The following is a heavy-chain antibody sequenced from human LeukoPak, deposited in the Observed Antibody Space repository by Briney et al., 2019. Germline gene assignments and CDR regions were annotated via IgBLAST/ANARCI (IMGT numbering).Heavy chain of an antibody. CDR1: GLRFSDQY. CDR2: ISGSGANR. J-gene: IGHJ6*02. V-gene: IGHV3-11*01. CDR3: ATLHFYAMGV. Sequence: GGSLRLSCAASGLRFSDQYMIWIRQTPGKGLEWVSFISGSGANRFYADSMKGRFTISKDNTKNSLYLQMNSLRAEDTAIYYCATLHFYAMGVWGQGTTVTVPS.